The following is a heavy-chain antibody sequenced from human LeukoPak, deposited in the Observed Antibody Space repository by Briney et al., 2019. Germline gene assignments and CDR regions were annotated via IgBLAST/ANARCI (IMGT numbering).Heavy chain of an antibody. CDR1: GFTFTAHS. CDR2: ISSDSTYK. D-gene: IGHD3-22*01. Sequence: GGSLRLSCAISGFTFTAHSMNWVRQAPGKGLEWVSFISSDSTYKYYGDSVKGRFTISRDNANVYLQMNRLRAEDTATCHCAREYDSKGRFDNWGQGTLVIVSS. V-gene: IGHV3-21*01. CDR3: AREYDSKGRFDN. J-gene: IGHJ4*02.